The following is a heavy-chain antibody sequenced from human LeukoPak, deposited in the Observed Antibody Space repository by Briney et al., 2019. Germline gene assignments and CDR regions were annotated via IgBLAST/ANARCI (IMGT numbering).Heavy chain of an antibody. CDR3: ARYYYDSSGSQGAFDM. CDR2: INSDGSST. D-gene: IGHD3-22*01. V-gene: IGHV3-74*01. CDR1: GFTFSSYW. J-gene: IGHJ3*02. Sequence: GVSLRLSCAASGFTFSSYWMNWVRQAPGKGLVWVSRINSDGSSTTYADSVKGRFTISRDNARNTLYLQMNSLRAEDTAVYYCARYYYDSSGSQGAFDMWGQGTMVTVSS.